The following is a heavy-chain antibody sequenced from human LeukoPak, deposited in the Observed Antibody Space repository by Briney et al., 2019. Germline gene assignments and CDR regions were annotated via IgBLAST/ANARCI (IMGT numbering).Heavy chain of an antibody. CDR3: ARDRGYNYYGSGSPRYYYYGMDV. CDR1: GFTFSSYS. D-gene: IGHD3-10*01. J-gene: IGHJ6*02. V-gene: IGHV3-48*02. CDR2: ISSSSSTI. Sequence: GGSLRLSCAASGFTFSSYSMNWVRQAPGKGLGGVSYISSSSSTIYYADSVKGRFTISRDNAKNSLYLQMNSLRDEDTAVYYCARDRGYNYYGSGSPRYYYYGMDVWGQGTTVTVSS.